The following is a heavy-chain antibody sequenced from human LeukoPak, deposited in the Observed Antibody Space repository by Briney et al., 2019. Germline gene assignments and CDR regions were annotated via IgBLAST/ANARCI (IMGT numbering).Heavy chain of an antibody. CDR3: ARDSSIAAAGTSNYYYYYGMDV. CDR1: GGSISSYY. CDR2: IYYSGST. V-gene: IGHV4-59*01. Sequence: SETLSLTCTVSGGSISSYYWSWIRQPPGKGLEWIGYIYYSGSTNYNPSLKSRVTISVDTSKNQFSLKLSSVTAADTAVYYCARDSSIAAAGTSNYYYYYGMDVWGQGTTSPSP. J-gene: IGHJ6*02. D-gene: IGHD6-13*01.